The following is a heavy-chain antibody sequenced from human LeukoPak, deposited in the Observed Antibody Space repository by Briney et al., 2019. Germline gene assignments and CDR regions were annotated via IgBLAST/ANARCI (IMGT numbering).Heavy chain of an antibody. D-gene: IGHD5-18*01. CDR3: ARERGYSYGYSDY. V-gene: IGHV3-48*01. CDR1: GFTFSSYS. J-gene: IGHJ4*02. CDR2: ISSTSSTI. Sequence: GGPLRLSCAASGFTFSSYSMNWVRQAPGKGLEWVSYISSTSSTIYYADSVKGRFTISRDNAKNSLYLQMNSLRAEDTAVYYCARERGYSYGYSDYWGQGTLVTVS.